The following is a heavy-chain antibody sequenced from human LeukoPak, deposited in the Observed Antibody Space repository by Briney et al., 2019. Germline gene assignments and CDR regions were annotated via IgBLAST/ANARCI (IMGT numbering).Heavy chain of an antibody. J-gene: IGHJ4*02. D-gene: IGHD1-20*01. CDR3: ARGGWTITDYDY. CDR1: GYTFSNYG. Sequence: ASVKVSCKASGYTFSNYGMSWVRQAPGQGLEWMGWISGSSDNTNYAQKVQGRVTMTTDTSTSTAYMEPRSLRSDDTAVYYCARGGWTITDYDYWGQGTLVTVSS. CDR2: ISGSSDNT. V-gene: IGHV1-18*04.